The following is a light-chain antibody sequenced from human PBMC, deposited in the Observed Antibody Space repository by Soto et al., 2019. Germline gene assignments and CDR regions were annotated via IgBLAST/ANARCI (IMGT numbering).Light chain of an antibody. CDR2: LNSDGSH. CDR3: QTWGRGIVV. CDR1: GGHSTYS. Sequence: QLVLTQSPSASASLGASVNLTCTLTGGHSTYSIGWHQQQPQRGPSFLMRLNSDGSHSKGDGIPDRFSGSSSGAERFLTISSLQSEDEADYYCQTWGRGIVVFGGGTKLTVL. J-gene: IGLJ2*01. V-gene: IGLV4-69*02.